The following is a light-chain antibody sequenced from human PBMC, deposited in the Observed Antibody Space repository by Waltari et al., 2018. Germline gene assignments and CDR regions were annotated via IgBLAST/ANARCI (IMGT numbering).Light chain of an antibody. CDR2: AVS. V-gene: IGLV2-23*02. CDR3: SSYAGSSKGV. J-gene: IGLJ2*01. CDR1: SRDVGNYKR. Sequence: QSALTQPASVSASPGQSITISCTGTSRDVGNYKRVPWYQQHPGKAPKLMIYAVSKRPSGVSDRFSGSKSGDMASLTISGLQPEDEAEYFCSSYAGSSKGVFGGGTKVTVL.